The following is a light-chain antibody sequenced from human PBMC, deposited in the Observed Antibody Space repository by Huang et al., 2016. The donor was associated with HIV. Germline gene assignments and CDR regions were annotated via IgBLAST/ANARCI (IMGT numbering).Light chain of an antibody. Sequence: EIVLTQSPGTLSLSPGERATLSCRDSQSVSSNYLAWYLQKPGQAPTLLIYGASSRATDSPDRFSGSGSGTDFTLTISRLEPEDFAVYYCHQYGSPPFTFGPGTKVDIK. V-gene: IGKV3-20*01. J-gene: IGKJ3*01. CDR3: HQYGSPPFT. CDR1: QSVSSNY. CDR2: GAS.